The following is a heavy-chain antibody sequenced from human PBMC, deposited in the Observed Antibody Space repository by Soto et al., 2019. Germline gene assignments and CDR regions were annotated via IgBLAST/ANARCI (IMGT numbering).Heavy chain of an antibody. V-gene: IGHV2-5*01. CDR2: IYWNDDK. D-gene: IGHD3-3*01. CDR1: GFSLSTSGVG. CDR3: AHWGNYDFWSGYYSRWFDP. Sequence: QITLKESGPTLVKPTQPLTLTCTFSGFSLSTSGVGVGWIRQPPGKALEWLALIYWNDDKRYSPSLKSRLTIPKDTSKNQVVLTMTNMDPVDTATYYCAHWGNYDFWSGYYSRWFDPWGQGTLVTVSS. J-gene: IGHJ5*02.